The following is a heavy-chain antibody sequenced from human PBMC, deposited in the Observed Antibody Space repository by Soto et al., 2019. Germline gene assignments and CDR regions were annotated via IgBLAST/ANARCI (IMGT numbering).Heavy chain of an antibody. CDR3: AKAFGNYWAFAY. J-gene: IGHJ4*02. V-gene: IGHV3-30*18. CDR1: GVSFSTYG. Sequence: QVHLVESGGGVVQPGRSLRLSCAASGVSFSTYGMHWVRQSPGKGLEWVAFISNDGSNKYYVESVKGRFNISRDKSKNTLYLQMNSLRAEDTAVYYCAKAFGNYWAFAYWGKGTLVTVSS. CDR2: ISNDGSNK. D-gene: IGHD1-26*01.